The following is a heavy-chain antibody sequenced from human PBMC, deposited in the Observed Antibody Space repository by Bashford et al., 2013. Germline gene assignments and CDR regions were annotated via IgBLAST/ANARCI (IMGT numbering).Heavy chain of an antibody. CDR3: ATGSYYSDTTSGYFGDY. J-gene: IGHJ4*02. D-gene: IGHD3-22*01. V-gene: IGHV3-48*01. CDR2: ISSSSSTI. Sequence: VRQAPGKGLEWVSYISSSSSTIYYADSVKGRFTISRDNAKNSLYLQMNSLRAEDTAVYYCATGSYYSDTTSGYFGDYWGQGTLVTVSS.